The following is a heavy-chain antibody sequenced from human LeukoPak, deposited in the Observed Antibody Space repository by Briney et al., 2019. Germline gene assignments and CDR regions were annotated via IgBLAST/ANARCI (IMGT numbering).Heavy chain of an antibody. CDR2: TSYDGSNK. CDR3: AKDGHDGWGDWTEYSSAYFSFAY. D-gene: IGHD6-6*01. Sequence: GRSLRLSCTASGFTFSRYAMHWVRQTPGKGLEWVAFTSYDGSNKNYAGSVEGRFTISRDNSKNTLYLQMNSLRAEDTAVYYCAKDGHDGWGDWTEYSSAYFSFAYWGQGTLVTVSS. V-gene: IGHV3-30*18. CDR1: GFTFSRYA. J-gene: IGHJ4*02.